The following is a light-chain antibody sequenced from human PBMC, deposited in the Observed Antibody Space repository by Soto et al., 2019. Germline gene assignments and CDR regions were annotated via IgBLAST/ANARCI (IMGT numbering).Light chain of an antibody. CDR2: EVS. V-gene: IGLV2-14*01. CDR1: SSDVGGYNF. CDR3: YSYTSSRNWV. J-gene: IGLJ3*02. Sequence: QSALTQPASVSGSPGQSITISCTGTSSDVGGYNFVSWYQQHPGKAPKLMIYEVSNRPSGVSNRFSGSKSGNTASLTISGLQAEDEADYYCYSYTSSRNWVFGGGTKLTVL.